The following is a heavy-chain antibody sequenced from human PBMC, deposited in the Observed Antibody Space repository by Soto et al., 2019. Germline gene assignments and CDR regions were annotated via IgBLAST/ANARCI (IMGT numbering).Heavy chain of an antibody. CDR3: AKDPRSSGERYYFDY. J-gene: IGHJ4*02. D-gene: IGHD3-22*01. CDR1: GCSISSGDYY. Sequence: SETLSLTCTFSGCSISSGDYYWSWIRQPPGKGLEWIGYIYYSGDTYYNPSLKSRVTISIDTSKNQFSLKLSSVTAEDTAVYYCAKDPRSSGERYYFDYWGQGTLVTVSS. CDR2: IYYSGDT. V-gene: IGHV4-30-4*01.